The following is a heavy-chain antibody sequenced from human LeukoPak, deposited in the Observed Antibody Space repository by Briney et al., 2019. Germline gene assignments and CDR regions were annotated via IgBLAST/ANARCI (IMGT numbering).Heavy chain of an antibody. J-gene: IGHJ6*03. CDR1: GFTFSSYG. V-gene: IGHV3-30*02. D-gene: IGHD5-18*01. Sequence: GGSLRLSCAASGFTFSSYGMHWVRQAPGKGLEWVAFIRYDGSNKYYADSVKGRFTISRDNSKNTLYLQMNSLRAEDTAVYYCAKEGGTAMDYYYMDVWGKGTTVTVSS. CDR2: IRYDGSNK. CDR3: AKEGGTAMDYYYMDV.